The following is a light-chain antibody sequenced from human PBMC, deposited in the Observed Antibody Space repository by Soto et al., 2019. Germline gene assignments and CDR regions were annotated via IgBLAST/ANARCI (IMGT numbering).Light chain of an antibody. J-gene: IGKJ1*01. CDR1: QSVSGRY. CDR2: GAS. V-gene: IGKV3-20*01. CDR3: HQYGLSART. Sequence: EIVLTQSPGTLSLSPGERATLSCRASQSVSGRYLAWYQQKPGLAPRTLIYGASSGATPITDRISGSGCGTDFTLTISRLETEDFAAYYCHQYGLSARTFGQGTKVDNK.